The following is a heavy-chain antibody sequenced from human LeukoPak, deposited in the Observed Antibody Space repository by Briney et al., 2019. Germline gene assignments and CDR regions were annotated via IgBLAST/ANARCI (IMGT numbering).Heavy chain of an antibody. V-gene: IGHV3-9*01. D-gene: IGHD2-2*02. CDR1: GFTFDDYA. CDR3: ALVPAAIRGYYYYGMDV. CDR2: ISWNSGSI. Sequence: GRSLRLSCAASGFTFDDYAMHWVRQAPGKGLEWASGISWNSGSIGYADSVKGRFTISRDNAKNSLYLQMNSLRAKDTALYYCALVPAAIRGYYYYGMDVWGQGTTVTVSS. J-gene: IGHJ6*02.